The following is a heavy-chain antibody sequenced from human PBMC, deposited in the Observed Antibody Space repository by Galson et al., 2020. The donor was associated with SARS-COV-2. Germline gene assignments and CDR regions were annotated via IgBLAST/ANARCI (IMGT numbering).Heavy chain of an antibody. CDR2: INWNSGTI. J-gene: IGHJ2*01. CDR1: ELRFDAHA. V-gene: IGHV3-9*01. CDR3: ATGGLWGASWYLGV. Sequence: GGPLRPSCVVFELRFDAHAMHWVRQVPAEGPEWFAGINWNSGTIGYSDSGRARFSIARDNDNNSLFLQMNSLKPEDTALYYCATGGLWGASWYLGVLGRGTLVSVSS. D-gene: IGHD7-27*01.